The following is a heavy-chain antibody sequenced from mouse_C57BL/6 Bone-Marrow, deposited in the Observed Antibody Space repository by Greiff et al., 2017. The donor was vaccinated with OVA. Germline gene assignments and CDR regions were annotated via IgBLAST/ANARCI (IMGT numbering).Heavy chain of an antibody. CDR2: IYPGSGST. J-gene: IGHJ3*01. CDR1: GYTFTSYW. CDR3: ANYDYDVAWFAY. Sequence: QVQLQQPGAELVKPGASVKMSCKASGYTFTSYWITWVKQRPGQGLEWIGDIYPGSGSTNYNEKFKSKATLTVDTSSSTAYMQLSSLTSEDSAVYYCANYDYDVAWFAYWGQGTLVTVSA. V-gene: IGHV1-55*01. D-gene: IGHD2-4*01.